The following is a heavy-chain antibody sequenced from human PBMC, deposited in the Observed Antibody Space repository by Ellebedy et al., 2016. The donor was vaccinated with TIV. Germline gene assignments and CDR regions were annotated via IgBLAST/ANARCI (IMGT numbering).Heavy chain of an antibody. D-gene: IGHD2-2*01. CDR1: GFTFSSYS. CDR3: ARDGDQPPRSYFDY. J-gene: IGHJ4*02. CDR2: ISESSTYI. V-gene: IGHV3-21*01. Sequence: GESLKISCAASGFTFSSYSMNWVRQAPGKGLEWVSFISESSTYIYYADSLKGRFTISRDNAKNSLYLQMNSLRAEDTAVYYCARDGDQPPRSYFDYWGQGSLVTVSS.